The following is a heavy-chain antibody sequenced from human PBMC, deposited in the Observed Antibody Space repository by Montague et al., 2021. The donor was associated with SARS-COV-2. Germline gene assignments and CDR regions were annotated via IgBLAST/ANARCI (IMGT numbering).Heavy chain of an antibody. CDR2: IDHSGNT. V-gene: IGHV4-34*01. J-gene: IGHJ6*02. D-gene: IGHD3-3*01. Sequence: SETLSLTCAVYGGSFSTYYWAWIRQSSGKGLQWIGHIDHSGNTNYNPSLKSRVSISADTSSSQFSLYLSSVTAADAAVYYCARDQTVLEWIWYGMDVWGPGTTVTVSS. CDR1: GGSFSTYY. CDR3: ARDQTVLEWIWYGMDV.